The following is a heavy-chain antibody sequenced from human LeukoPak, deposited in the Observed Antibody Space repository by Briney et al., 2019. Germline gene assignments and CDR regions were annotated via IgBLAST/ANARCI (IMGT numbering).Heavy chain of an antibody. D-gene: IGHD2-2*01. CDR1: GFTFSSYA. Sequence: GGSLRLSCAASGFTFSSYAMHWVRQAPGKGLEWVAFIRYDGSPDYNAESVKGRFAISRDPSKSTLYLQMHSLRAEDTALYYCAKVKSQGGAAAVFDFWGLGTLVTVSS. CDR2: IRYDGSPD. V-gene: IGHV3-30*02. CDR3: AKVKSQGGAAAVFDF. J-gene: IGHJ4*02.